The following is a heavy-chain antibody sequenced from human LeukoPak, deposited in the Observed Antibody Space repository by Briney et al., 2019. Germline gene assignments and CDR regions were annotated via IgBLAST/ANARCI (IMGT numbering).Heavy chain of an antibody. J-gene: IGHJ6*03. CDR3: ARDHGGCSSTSCPQGYYYYMDV. CDR1: GGSISSSSYY. D-gene: IGHD2-2*01. V-gene: IGHV4-39*07. CDR2: IYYSGST. Sequence: SETLSLTCTVSGGSISSSSYYWGWIRQPPGKGLEWIGSIYYSGSTYYNPSVKSRVTISVDTSKNQFSLKLSSVTAADTAVYYCARDHGGCSSTSCPQGYYYYMDVWGKGTTVTVSS.